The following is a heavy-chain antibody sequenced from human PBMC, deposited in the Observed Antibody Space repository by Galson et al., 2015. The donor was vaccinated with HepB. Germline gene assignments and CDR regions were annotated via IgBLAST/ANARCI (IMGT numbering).Heavy chain of an antibody. J-gene: IGHJ4*02. V-gene: IGHV3-66*01. D-gene: IGHD4-11*01. CDR3: ARARWDYMFDY. Sequence: SLRLSCAASGFTVSSNYMSWVRQAPGKGLEWVSVIYSGGSTYYADSVKGRFTISRDNSKNTLYLQMNSLRAEDTAVYYCARARWDYMFDYWGQGTLVTVSS. CDR1: GFTVSSNY. CDR2: IYSGGST.